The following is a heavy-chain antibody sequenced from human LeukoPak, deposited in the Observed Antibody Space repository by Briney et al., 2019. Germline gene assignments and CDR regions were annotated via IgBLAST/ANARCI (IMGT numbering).Heavy chain of an antibody. Sequence: GGSLRLSCAASGFTFSSYGMHWVRQAPGKGLEWVAVISYDGSNKYYADSVKGRFTISRDNSKNTLYLQMNSLRAEDTAVYYCARSITMIVVVSYYFDYWGQGTLVTVSS. D-gene: IGHD3-22*01. J-gene: IGHJ4*02. CDR1: GFTFSSYG. V-gene: IGHV3-30*03. CDR2: ISYDGSNK. CDR3: ARSITMIVVVSYYFDY.